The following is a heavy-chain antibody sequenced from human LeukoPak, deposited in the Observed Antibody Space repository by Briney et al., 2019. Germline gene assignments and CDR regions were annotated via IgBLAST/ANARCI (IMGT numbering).Heavy chain of an antibody. Sequence: SETLSLTCTVSGGSISCYYWSWIRHPPGKGLEWMGYIYYSGSTNYNPSLKSRVTISVDTSKNQFSLKLSSVTAADTAVYYCARGPYSSGWFSGWFDPWGQGTLVTVSS. CDR2: IYYSGST. D-gene: IGHD6-19*01. CDR1: GGSISCYY. V-gene: IGHV4-59*01. CDR3: ARGPYSSGWFSGWFDP. J-gene: IGHJ5*02.